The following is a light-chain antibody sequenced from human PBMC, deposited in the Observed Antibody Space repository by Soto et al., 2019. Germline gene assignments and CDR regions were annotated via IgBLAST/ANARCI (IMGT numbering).Light chain of an antibody. Sequence: IQMTQSPSSLSASVGDRVTIACRASQSVNRYLNWYQQKPGKAPKLLISSASSLQGGVPSRFSGSGSGTEFTLTIDGLQPDDLATYFCQQSYSSPPTFGQGTKVDIK. J-gene: IGKJ1*01. CDR2: SAS. V-gene: IGKV1-39*01. CDR1: QSVNRY. CDR3: QQSYSSPPT.